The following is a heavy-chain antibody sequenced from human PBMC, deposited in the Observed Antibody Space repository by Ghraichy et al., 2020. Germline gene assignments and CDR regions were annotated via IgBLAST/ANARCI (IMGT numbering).Heavy chain of an antibody. CDR3: ARGNYYYGMDV. CDR2: INHSGST. J-gene: IGHJ6*02. V-gene: IGHV4-34*01. CDR1: GGSFSGYY. Sequence: SQTLSLTCAVYGGSFSGYYWSWIRQPPGKGLEWIGEINHSGSTNYNPSLKSRVTISVDTSKNQFSLKLSSVTAADTAVYYCARGNYYYGMDVWGQGTTVTVSS.